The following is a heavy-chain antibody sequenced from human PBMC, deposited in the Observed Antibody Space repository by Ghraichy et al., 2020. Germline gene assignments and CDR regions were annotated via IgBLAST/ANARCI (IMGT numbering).Heavy chain of an antibody. CDR1: GGSFSGYY. Sequence: SETLSLTCAVYGGSFSGYYWSWIRQPPGKGLEWIGEINHSGSTNYNPSLKSRVTISVDTSKNQFSLKLSSVTAADTAVYYCARGRWGSGYYYFDYWGQGTLVTVSS. CDR2: INHSGST. V-gene: IGHV4-34*01. J-gene: IGHJ4*02. CDR3: ARGRWGSGYYYFDY. D-gene: IGHD3-22*01.